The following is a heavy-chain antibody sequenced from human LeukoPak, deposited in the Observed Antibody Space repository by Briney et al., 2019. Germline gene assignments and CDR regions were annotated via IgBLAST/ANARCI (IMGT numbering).Heavy chain of an antibody. Sequence: GASVKVSCTASGYTFTSYGISWVRQAPGQGLEWMGWISAYNGNTNYAQKLQGRVTMTTDTSTSTAYMELRSLRSDDTAVYYCARVRTAAGPYYYYYMDVWGIGTTVTVSS. J-gene: IGHJ6*03. CDR2: ISAYNGNT. V-gene: IGHV1-18*01. CDR3: ARVRTAAGPYYYYYMDV. CDR1: GYTFTSYG. D-gene: IGHD6-13*01.